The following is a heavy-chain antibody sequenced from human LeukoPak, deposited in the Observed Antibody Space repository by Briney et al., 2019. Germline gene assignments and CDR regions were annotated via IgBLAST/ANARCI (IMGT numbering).Heavy chain of an antibody. J-gene: IGHJ4*02. CDR2: IYHSGSP. V-gene: IGHV4-38-2*02. CDR1: GYSLRSDYY. CDR3: ARAIEVGAMTPFDY. D-gene: IGHD1-26*01. Sequence: SETLSLTCTVSGYSLRSDYYWGWIRQPPGKGLEWIGSIYHSGSPYYNPSLKSRVTISVDTSKNQFSLKLSSVTAADTAVYYCARAIEVGAMTPFDYSGEGTLVTVSS.